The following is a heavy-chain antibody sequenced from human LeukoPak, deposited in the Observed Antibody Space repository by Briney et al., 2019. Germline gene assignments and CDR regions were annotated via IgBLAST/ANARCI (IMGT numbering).Heavy chain of an antibody. CDR2: IYPGDSDT. J-gene: IGHJ4*02. Sequence: GESLKISCKGSGYSFTSYWIGWVRQMPGKGLEWMGIIYPGDSDTRYSPSFQGQVTISADKSISTAYLQWSSLKASDTAMYYCARRGYCSSTSRYGYFDYWGQGTLVTVSS. V-gene: IGHV5-51*01. CDR1: GYSFTSYW. CDR3: ARRGYCSSTSRYGYFDY. D-gene: IGHD2-2*01.